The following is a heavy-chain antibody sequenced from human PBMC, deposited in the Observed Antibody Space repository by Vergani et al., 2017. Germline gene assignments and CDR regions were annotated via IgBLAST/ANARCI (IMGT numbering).Heavy chain of an antibody. D-gene: IGHD5-24*01. CDR2: INSDVSST. CDR1: GFTFSSYW. Sequence: EVQLVESGGGLVQPGGSLRPPCEASGFTFSSYWWNWVRQAPGKGLVWVSRINSDVSSTSYADSVKGRFTISRDNAKNTLYLQMNSLRAEDTAVYYCARGRRDGYNWSYWYFDLWGRGTLVTVSS. V-gene: IGHV3-74*01. J-gene: IGHJ2*01. CDR3: ARGRRDGYNWSYWYFDL.